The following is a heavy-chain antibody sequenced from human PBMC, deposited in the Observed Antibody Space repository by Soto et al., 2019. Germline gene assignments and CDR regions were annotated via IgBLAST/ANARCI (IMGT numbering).Heavy chain of an antibody. V-gene: IGHV3-30-3*01. CDR1: GFTCISYA. CDR2: ISYDGSNK. CDR3: ARVTGSLRTGAFDI. J-gene: IGHJ3*02. D-gene: IGHD2-15*01. Sequence: GGSLRLSCAASGFTCISYAMHWVRQATGKGLEWVAVISYDGSNKYYADSVKGRFTISRDNSKNTLYLQMNSLRAEDTAVYYCARVTGSLRTGAFDIWGQGTMVTVSS.